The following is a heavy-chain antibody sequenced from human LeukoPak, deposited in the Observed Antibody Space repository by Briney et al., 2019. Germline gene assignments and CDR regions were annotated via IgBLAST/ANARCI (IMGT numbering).Heavy chain of an antibody. CDR2: ISWNSGNI. Sequence: GRSLRLSCAASGFTFDDYAMHWVRQAPGKGLEWVSGISWNSGNIGYADSVKGRFTISRDNAKNSLFLQMNSLRAEDTASYFCAKDKSPYNWNAFDIWGRGTMVTVSS. CDR1: GFTFDDYA. D-gene: IGHD1-20*01. CDR3: AKDKSPYNWNAFDI. J-gene: IGHJ3*02. V-gene: IGHV3-9*01.